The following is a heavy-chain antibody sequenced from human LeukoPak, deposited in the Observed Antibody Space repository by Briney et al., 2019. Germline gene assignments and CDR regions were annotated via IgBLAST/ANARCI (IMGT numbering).Heavy chain of an antibody. CDR3: TLGSY. D-gene: IGHD3-10*01. CDR1: GYTFNKYA. J-gene: IGHJ4*02. Sequence: GASVKVSWKASGYTFNKYAINWVRQAPGQGLEWMGWINTNTGNPSYARDFTGRFVLSLDTSVNSAFLQINNLKAEDTAFYYCTLGSYWGQETLVTVSS. CDR2: INTNTGNP. V-gene: IGHV7-4-1*02.